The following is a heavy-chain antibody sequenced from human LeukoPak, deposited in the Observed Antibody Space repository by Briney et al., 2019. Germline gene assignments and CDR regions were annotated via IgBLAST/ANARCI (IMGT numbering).Heavy chain of an antibody. CDR2: ISYSGNI. D-gene: IGHD2-2*01. J-gene: IGHJ4*02. CDR3: ARHAGADNISWYYFDY. CDR1: GGSISSSSYY. Sequence: SETLSLTCTVSGGSISSSSYYWGWIRQPPGKGLEWIGYISYSGNINYNSPFKSRVTISVDTSKKQFSLKLTSVTAADTAVYYCARHAGADNISWYYFDYWGQGALVTVSS. V-gene: IGHV4-61*05.